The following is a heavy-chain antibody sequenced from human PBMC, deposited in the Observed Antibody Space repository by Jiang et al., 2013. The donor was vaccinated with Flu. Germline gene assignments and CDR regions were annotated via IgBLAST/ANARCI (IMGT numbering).Heavy chain of an antibody. CDR2: IIPILGIA. D-gene: IGHD3/OR15-3a*01. V-gene: IGHV1-69*04. CDR1: GGTFSSYT. J-gene: IGHJ4*02. CDR3: ARDDFHTQEPSPFDY. Sequence: SGAEVKVSCKASGGTFSSYTISWVRQAPGQGLEWMGRIIPILGIANYAQKFQGRVTITADKSTSTAYMELGSLRSEDTAVYYCARDDFHTQEPSPFDYWGQGTLVTVSS.